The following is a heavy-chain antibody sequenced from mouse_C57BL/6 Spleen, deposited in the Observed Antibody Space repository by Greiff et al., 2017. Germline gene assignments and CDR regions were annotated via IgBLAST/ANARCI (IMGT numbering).Heavy chain of an antibody. CDR2: IDPDDGET. D-gene: IGHD1-1*01. CDR3: ARSGSSGSSYWFAY. J-gene: IGHJ3*01. V-gene: IGHV14-2*01. Sequence: VQLQQSGAELVKPGASVKLSCTASGFNIKDYSMHWVQQRPEQGLEWIGRIDPDDGETNYAPKFQGTATITADTSSNTAYLQLSSLTSEDTAVYDGARSGSSGSSYWFAYWGQGTLVTVSA. CDR1: GFNIKDYS.